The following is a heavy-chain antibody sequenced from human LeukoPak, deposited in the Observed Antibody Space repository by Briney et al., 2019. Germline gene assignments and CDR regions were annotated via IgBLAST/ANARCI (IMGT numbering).Heavy chain of an antibody. V-gene: IGHV1-2*02. CDR2: INPNSGGT. CDR3: ARGSEAAAGVLDY. Sequence: ASVKVSCKASGYTFTGYYMHWVRQAPGQGLEWMGWINPNSGGTNYAQKFQGRVTMTRDTSISTAYMELSRLRSDDTAVYCCARGSEAAAGVLDYWGQGTLVTVSS. J-gene: IGHJ4*02. D-gene: IGHD6-13*01. CDR1: GYTFTGYY.